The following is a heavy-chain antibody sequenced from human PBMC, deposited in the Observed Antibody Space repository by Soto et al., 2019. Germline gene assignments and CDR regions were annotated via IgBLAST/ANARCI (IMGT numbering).Heavy chain of an antibody. J-gene: IGHJ4*02. Sequence: EVQLLESGGGLVQPGGSLRLSCAASGFTFSSYAMSWVRQAPGKGLEWVSALSGSGGSTYYADSVKGRFTISRDNSKNTLYLQMNSLRAEYTTVYYCAKDFDYCSSTSCLTHFDYWGQGTLVTVSS. CDR2: LSGSGGST. CDR3: AKDFDYCSSTSCLTHFDY. CDR1: GFTFSSYA. D-gene: IGHD2-2*01. V-gene: IGHV3-23*01.